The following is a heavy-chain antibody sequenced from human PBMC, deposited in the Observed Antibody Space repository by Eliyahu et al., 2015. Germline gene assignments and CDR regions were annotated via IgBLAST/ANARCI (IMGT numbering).Heavy chain of an antibody. CDR2: IDWDDDK. Sequence: QVTLRESGPALVKPTQTLTLTCTFSGFSLSTSGMCVSWIRQPPGKALEWLARIDWDDDKYYSTSLKTRLTISKDTSKNQVVLTMTNMDPVDTATYYCARLYCSGGSCSFDYWGQGTLVTVSS. D-gene: IGHD2-15*01. CDR1: GFSLSTSGMC. CDR3: ARLYCSGGSCSFDY. V-gene: IGHV2-70*15. J-gene: IGHJ4*02.